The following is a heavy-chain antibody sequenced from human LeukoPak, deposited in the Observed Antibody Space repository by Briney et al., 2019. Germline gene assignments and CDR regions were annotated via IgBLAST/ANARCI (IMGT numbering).Heavy chain of an antibody. CDR2: IYYSGST. V-gene: IGHV4-39*01. J-gene: IGHJ4*02. Sequence: SETLSLTCTVSGGSISSSSYYWGWIRQPPGKGLEWIGSIYYSGSTYYNPSLKSRVTISVDTSKNQFSLKLSSVTAADTAVYYCARQFRLSNGYPYFDYWGQGTLVTVSS. CDR1: GGSISSSSYY. CDR3: ARQFRLSNGYPYFDY. D-gene: IGHD3-22*01.